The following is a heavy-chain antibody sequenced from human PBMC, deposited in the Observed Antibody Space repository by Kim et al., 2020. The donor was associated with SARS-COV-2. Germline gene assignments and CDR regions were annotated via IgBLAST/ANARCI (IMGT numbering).Heavy chain of an antibody. J-gene: IGHJ6*02. CDR1: GYSFTSYW. D-gene: IGHD3-16*02. CDR3: ARHGISYYDYVWGSYRPPIDV. CDR2: IYPGDSDT. V-gene: IGHV5-51*01. Sequence: GESLKISCKGSGYSFTSYWIGWVRQMPGKGLEWMGIIYPGDSDTRYSPSFQGQVTISADKSISTAYLQWSSLKASDTAMYYCARHGISYYDYVWGSYRPPIDVWGQGTTVTVSS.